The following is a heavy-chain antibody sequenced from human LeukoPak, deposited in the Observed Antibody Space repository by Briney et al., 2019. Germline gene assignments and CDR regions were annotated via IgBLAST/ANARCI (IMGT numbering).Heavy chain of an antibody. CDR3: ATRGGLSSGYRFDY. Sequence: GGSLRLSCAASGFTVSSNYMSWVRQAPGKGLEWVSVTYSGGTTYYADSVKGRFTISRDNSKNTLYLQMNSLRAEDTAVYYCATRGGLSSGYRFDYWGQGTLVTVSS. V-gene: IGHV3-66*01. J-gene: IGHJ4*02. CDR1: GFTVSSNY. CDR2: TYSGGTT. D-gene: IGHD3-22*01.